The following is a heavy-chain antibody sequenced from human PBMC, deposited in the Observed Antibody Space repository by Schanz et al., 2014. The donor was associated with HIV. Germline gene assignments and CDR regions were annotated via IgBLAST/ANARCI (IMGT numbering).Heavy chain of an antibody. Sequence: VQLLESGGSLIQPGGSLTLSCAASGFTFANQAMSWVRQAPGKGLEWVARISPDGDTQHYADSLKGRFTISRDNFKNTLDLQMDSLRPDDTAVYYCAKGYTSSSVFNLWGRGTLVTVSS. CDR1: GFTFANQA. D-gene: IGHD6-6*01. CDR2: ISPDGDTQ. CDR3: AKGYTSSSVFNL. J-gene: IGHJ2*01. V-gene: IGHV3-30*18.